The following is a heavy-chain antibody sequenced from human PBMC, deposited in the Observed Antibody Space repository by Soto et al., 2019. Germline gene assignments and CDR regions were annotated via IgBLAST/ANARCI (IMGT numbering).Heavy chain of an antibody. Sequence: EVQLLESGGGIVQPGGSLRLSCAASGFTFNNHAMHWVRQAQGKGLEWLASVIGSGAETYYAGSVQGRFGISRDNSKNTLYLQMTSLSADDSAIYYCAREESSRRFALAYWGQGTLVTVSS. CDR2: VIGSGAET. D-gene: IGHD6-13*01. V-gene: IGHV3-23*01. CDR3: AREESSRRFALAY. J-gene: IGHJ4*02. CDR1: GFTFNNHA.